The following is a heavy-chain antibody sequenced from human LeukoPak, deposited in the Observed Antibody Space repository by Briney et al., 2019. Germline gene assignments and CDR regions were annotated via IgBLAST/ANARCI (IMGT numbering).Heavy chain of an antibody. CDR2: ICASGST. V-gene: IGHV4-4*07. CDR3: ARERRVYYDSSGYYMDV. D-gene: IGHD3-22*01. Sequence: SETLSLTCTVSGGSISSYYWSWIRQPAWKGLEWIGRICASGSTNYNPSLKSRVTMSVDTSKNQFSLKLSSATAADTAVYYCARERRVYYDSSGYYMDVWGKGTTVTISS. J-gene: IGHJ6*03. CDR1: GGSISSYY.